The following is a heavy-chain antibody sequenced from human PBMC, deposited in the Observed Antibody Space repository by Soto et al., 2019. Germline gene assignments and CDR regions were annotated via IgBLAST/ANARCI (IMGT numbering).Heavy chain of an antibody. Sequence: PSVTLSLTCTVSGGSLENHYGSWIRQPPGKGLEYNGYMFYTGRADYNASFTSRFTMTVDTSNNQLSLKMRSVSAADTAIYYCARSGHSFEGADWGRGIQVTV. CDR2: MFYTGRA. CDR1: GGSLENHY. CDR3: ARSGHSFEGAD. V-gene: IGHV4-59*11. J-gene: IGHJ4*02. D-gene: IGHD3-16*01.